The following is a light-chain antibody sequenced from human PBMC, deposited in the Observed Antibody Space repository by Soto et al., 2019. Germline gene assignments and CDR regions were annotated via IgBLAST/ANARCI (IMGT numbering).Light chain of an antibody. CDR2: EVS. J-gene: IGLJ2*01. V-gene: IGLV2-14*01. CDR1: SSDVGDYNY. CDR3: SSYTSSSTLN. Sequence: QSALTQPASVSGSPGQSITISCTGTSSDVGDYNYDSWYQQHPGKAPKLMIYEVSNRPSGVSNRFSGSKSGNTASLTISGLQAEDEADYYCSSYTSSSTLNFGGGTKVTVL.